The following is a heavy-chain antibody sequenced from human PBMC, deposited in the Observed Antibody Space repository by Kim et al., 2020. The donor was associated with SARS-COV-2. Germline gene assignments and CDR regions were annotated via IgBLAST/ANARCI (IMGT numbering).Heavy chain of an antibody. Sequence: NNDGSTTTYADPVKGRFTITRDNANNTLYLQLNSLRAENTAVYYCANLYSWGQGTLVTVAS. CDR3: ANLYS. J-gene: IGHJ4*02. CDR2: NNDGSTT. V-gene: IGHV3-74*01.